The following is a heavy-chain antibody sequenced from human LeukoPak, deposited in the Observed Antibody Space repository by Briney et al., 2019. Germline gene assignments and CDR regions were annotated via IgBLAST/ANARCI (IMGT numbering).Heavy chain of an antibody. CDR2: INPSDGST. CDR1: GYTFTSYY. Sequence: ASVKVSCKASGYTFTSYYMHWVRQAPGQGLEWMGIINPSDGSTSYAQKFQGRVTMTSDTSTSTVYMELSSLRSEDTAVYYCARGGGAAVAGFAHHYWGQGTLVTVSS. D-gene: IGHD6-19*01. J-gene: IGHJ4*02. V-gene: IGHV1-46*01. CDR3: ARGGGAAVAGFAHHY.